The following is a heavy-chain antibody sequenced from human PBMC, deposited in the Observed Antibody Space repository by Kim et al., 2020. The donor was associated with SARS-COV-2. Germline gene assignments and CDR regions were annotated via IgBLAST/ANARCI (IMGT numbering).Heavy chain of an antibody. Sequence: GGCLRLSCAASGFTFSNYWMHWVRQVPGQGLVWVSRINPNGGTTDYADSVKGRFTISRDNAKNTLYLQMNSLRAEDTAVYYCVRDRPNWDWGQGILVTVSS. CDR3: VRDRPNWD. CDR1: GFTFSNYW. D-gene: IGHD3-16*01. J-gene: IGHJ4*02. CDR2: INPNGGTT. V-gene: IGHV3-74*01.